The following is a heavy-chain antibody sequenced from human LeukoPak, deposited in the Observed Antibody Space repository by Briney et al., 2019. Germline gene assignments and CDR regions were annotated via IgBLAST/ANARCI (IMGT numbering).Heavy chain of an antibody. V-gene: IGHV3-21*01. J-gene: IGHJ4*02. CDR2: SSSSSYI. CDR3: ASSAFTIFGVVSNFDY. Sequence: SSSSSYIYYADSVKGRFTISRDNAKNSLYLQMNSLRAEDTAVYYCASSAFTIFGVVSNFDYWGQGTLVTVSS. D-gene: IGHD3-3*01.